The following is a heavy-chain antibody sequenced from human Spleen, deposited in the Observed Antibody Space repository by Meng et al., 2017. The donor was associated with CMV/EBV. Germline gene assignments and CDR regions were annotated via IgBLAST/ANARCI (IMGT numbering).Heavy chain of an antibody. D-gene: IGHD3-22*01. CDR2: INHSGST. J-gene: IGHJ4*02. V-gene: IGHV4-34*01. CDR3: ARGPPYYYDSSGYYYVSRWAVGYYFDY. Sequence: GSLRLSCAVYGGSFSGYYWSWIRQPPGKGLEWIGEINHSGSTNYNPSLKSRVTISVDTSKNQFSLKLSSVTAADTAVYYCARGPPYYYDSSGYYYVSRWAVGYYFDYWGQGTLVTVSS. CDR1: GGSFSGYY.